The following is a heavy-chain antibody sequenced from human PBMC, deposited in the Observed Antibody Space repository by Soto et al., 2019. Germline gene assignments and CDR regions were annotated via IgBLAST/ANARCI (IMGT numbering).Heavy chain of an antibody. Sequence: GGSLRLSCAASGFDFNSYYMHWVRQVTGKGLEWVAAIGSAGDTFYRRSVKGRSTISRENAKNSIYLQMYSLRAEDTAVYYCVRGDAGDGNDAFDIWGQGTVVTVSS. CDR1: GFDFNSYY. D-gene: IGHD1-1*01. J-gene: IGHJ3*02. V-gene: IGHV3-13*01. CDR2: IGSAGDT. CDR3: VRGDAGDGNDAFDI.